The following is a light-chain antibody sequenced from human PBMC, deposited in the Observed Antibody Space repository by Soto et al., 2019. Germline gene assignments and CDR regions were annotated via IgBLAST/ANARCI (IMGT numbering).Light chain of an antibody. CDR3: QQRSNWIT. CDR1: QSVSSN. V-gene: IGKV3-11*01. J-gene: IGKJ5*01. Sequence: EILLTQSPGTLSLSPGERVTLYCRARQSVSSNLAWYQQKPGEAPRLLIYDASSRATGIPARFSGSGSGTDFTLTIRSVEPEDSAVYYCQQRSNWITFGQGTRLEIK. CDR2: DAS.